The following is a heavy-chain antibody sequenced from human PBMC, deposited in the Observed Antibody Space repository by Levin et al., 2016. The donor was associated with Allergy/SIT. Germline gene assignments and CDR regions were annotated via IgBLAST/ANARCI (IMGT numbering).Heavy chain of an antibody. CDR1: GFILSDYY. V-gene: IGHV3-11*01. D-gene: IGHD3-3*01. Sequence: GESLKISCAASGFILSDYYMSWIRQAPGKGLEWVANIGSSGSTIFYADSVKGRFTISRDNAENSLYLQMNSLRAEDTAVYYCARDPDFWSGYYYFDYWGQGTLVTVSS. CDR2: IGSSGSTI. CDR3: ARDPDFWSGYYYFDY. J-gene: IGHJ4*02.